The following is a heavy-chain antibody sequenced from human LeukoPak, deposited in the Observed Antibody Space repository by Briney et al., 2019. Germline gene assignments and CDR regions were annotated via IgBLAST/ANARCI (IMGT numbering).Heavy chain of an antibody. CDR1: GFTFSNFA. CDR2: LSFDGSSK. J-gene: IGHJ4*02. Sequence: QSGGSLRLSCAASGFTFSNFAFHWVRQAPGKGLEWVAVLSFDGSSKYYADSVEGRFTISRDNSENTLYLQMNSLRSEDTAVYHCARDQSAGYSTSGSSSWGRLGGWGQGTLVTVSS. CDR3: ARDQSAGYSTSGSSSWGRLGG. D-gene: IGHD6-13*01. V-gene: IGHV3-30-3*01.